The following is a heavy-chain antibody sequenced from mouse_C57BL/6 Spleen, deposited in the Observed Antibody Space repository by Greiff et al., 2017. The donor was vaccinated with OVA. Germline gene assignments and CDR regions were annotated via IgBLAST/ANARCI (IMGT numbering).Heavy chain of an antibody. J-gene: IGHJ3*01. D-gene: IGHD1-1*01. CDR3: ARPQGLLPPFAY. Sequence: EVKLVESGGGLVKPGGSLKLSCAASGFTFSSYTMSWVRQTPEKRLEWVATISGGGGNTYYPARVKGRFTISRDNAKNTLYMQRSSLRSEDTALYYRARPQGLLPPFAYWGQGTLVTVSA. CDR2: ISGGGGNT. CDR1: GFTFSSYT. V-gene: IGHV5-9*01.